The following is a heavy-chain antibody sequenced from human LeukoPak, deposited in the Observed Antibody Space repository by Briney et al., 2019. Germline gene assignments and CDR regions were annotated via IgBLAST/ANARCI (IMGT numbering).Heavy chain of an antibody. Sequence: GGSLRLSCAASGFSFSRYYMCWVRQTPGKAVERISYIPTSGISVQYADSVRGRFTASRDDAKNSLHLQMGSLRVEDTAVYYCTRAVGLGPGAHFDQWGQGALVSVSS. CDR2: IPTSGISV. V-gene: IGHV3-11*01. J-gene: IGHJ4*02. CDR1: GFSFSRYY. D-gene: IGHD1-26*01. CDR3: TRAVGLGPGAHFDQ.